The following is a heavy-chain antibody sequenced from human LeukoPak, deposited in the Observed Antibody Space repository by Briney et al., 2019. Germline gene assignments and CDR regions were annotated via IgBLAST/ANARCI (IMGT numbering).Heavy chain of an antibody. J-gene: IGHJ4*02. Sequence: GGSLRLSCAASGFTFSSYGMSWVRQAPGKGLEWVSAIGTAGDTYYPGSVKGRFTISRENAKNSLYLQMNSLRAGDTVVYYCARAVINYDSSGYYLDYWGQGTLVTVSS. CDR2: IGTAGDT. CDR1: GFTFSSYG. V-gene: IGHV3-13*01. CDR3: ARAVINYDSSGYYLDY. D-gene: IGHD3-22*01.